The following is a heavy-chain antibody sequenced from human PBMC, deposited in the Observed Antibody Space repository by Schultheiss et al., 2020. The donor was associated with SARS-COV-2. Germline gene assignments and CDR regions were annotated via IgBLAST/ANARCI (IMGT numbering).Heavy chain of an antibody. CDR3: ARDRRIGGYYYYYGMDV. CDR2: VSDDGNNK. V-gene: IGHV3-30*03. Sequence: GGSLRLSCAASGFTFSSYSMNWVRQAPGKGLEWVAVVSDDGNNKYYADSVKGRFTISRDNSKNTLYLQMNSLRAGDTAVYYCARDRRIGGYYYYYGMDVWGQGTTVTVSS. J-gene: IGHJ6*02. CDR1: GFTFSSYS. D-gene: IGHD6-6*01.